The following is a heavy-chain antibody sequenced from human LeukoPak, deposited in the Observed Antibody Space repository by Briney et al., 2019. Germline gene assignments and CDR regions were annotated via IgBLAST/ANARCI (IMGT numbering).Heavy chain of an antibody. CDR3: ARPSPYYFDY. J-gene: IGHJ4*02. Sequence: SETLSLTCIVYGDSISSYYWTWIRQPPGKGLEWIGYIYSSGTTNYNPSLKSRVTISVDTSKNQFSLKLSSVTAAGTAVYYCARPSPYYFDYWGQGTLVTVSS. CDR2: IYSSGTT. CDR1: GDSISSYY. V-gene: IGHV4-4*08.